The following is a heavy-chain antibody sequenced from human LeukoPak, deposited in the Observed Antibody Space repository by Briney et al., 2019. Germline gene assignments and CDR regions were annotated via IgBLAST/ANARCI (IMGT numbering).Heavy chain of an antibody. J-gene: IGHJ4*02. Sequence: GGSLRLSCAASGFTFSSNYMSWVRQAPGEGLEWVSVIYSGGSTSYADSVKGRFTISRDNSKTTLYLQMHSLRAEDTAVYYCARVPRYTSSWYHFDYWGQGTLVTVSS. CDR3: ARVPRYTSSWYHFDY. V-gene: IGHV3-66*01. CDR2: IYSGGST. D-gene: IGHD6-13*01. CDR1: GFTFSSNY.